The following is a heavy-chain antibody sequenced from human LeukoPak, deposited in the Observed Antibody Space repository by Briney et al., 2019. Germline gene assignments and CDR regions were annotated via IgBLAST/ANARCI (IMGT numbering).Heavy chain of an antibody. CDR2: ISSSSSTI. J-gene: IGHJ4*02. V-gene: IGHV3-48*04. CDR1: GFTFSSYS. Sequence: GGSLRLSCAASGFTFSSYSTNWVRQAPGKGLEWVSYISSSSSTIYYADSVKGRFTISRDNAKNSLYLQMNSLRAEDTAVYYCVPIVVVPAAILPFDYWGQGTLVTVSS. CDR3: VPIVVVPAAILPFDY. D-gene: IGHD2-2*02.